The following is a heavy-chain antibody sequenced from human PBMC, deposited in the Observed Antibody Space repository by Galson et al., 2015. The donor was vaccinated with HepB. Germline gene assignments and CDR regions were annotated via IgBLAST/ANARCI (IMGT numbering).Heavy chain of an antibody. CDR2: IYYSGST. Sequence: SETLSLTCTVSGGSISSSSYYWGWIRQPPGKGLEWIGSIYYSGSTYYNPSLKSRVTISVDTSKNQFSLKLSSVTAADTAVYYCARGWELLGFPANWGQGTLVTVSS. CDR3: ARGWELLGFPAN. D-gene: IGHD1-26*01. CDR1: GGSISSSSYY. J-gene: IGHJ4*02. V-gene: IGHV4-39*01.